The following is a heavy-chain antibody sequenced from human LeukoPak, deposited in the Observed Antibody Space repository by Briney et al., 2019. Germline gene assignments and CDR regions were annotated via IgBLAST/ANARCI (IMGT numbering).Heavy chain of an antibody. CDR2: IYYSGSP. CDR1: GGSISSSSYY. V-gene: IGHV4-39*01. CDR3: ARRELRFLEWSSYYFDY. D-gene: IGHD3-3*01. J-gene: IGHJ4*02. Sequence: PSETLSLTCTVSGGSISSSSYYWGWIRQPPGKGLEWIGSIYYSGSPYYNPSLKSRVTISVDTSKNQFSLKLSSVTAADTAVYYCARRELRFLEWSSYYFDYWGQGTLVTVSS.